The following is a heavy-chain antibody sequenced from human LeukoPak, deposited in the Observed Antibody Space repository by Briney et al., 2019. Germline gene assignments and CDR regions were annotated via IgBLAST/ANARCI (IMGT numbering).Heavy chain of an antibody. V-gene: IGHV5-51*01. CDR2: IYPGNSDT. CDR3: ARRAGNSGYFSDAFDI. J-gene: IGHJ3*02. D-gene: IGHD3-22*01. CDR1: GYDFTSYW. Sequence: GESLKISCKASGYDFTSYWIGWVRQMPGKGLEWMGIIYPGNSDTRYSPSFQGQVTISADGSITTAYLQWSSLKASDTAMFYCARRAGNSGYFSDAFDIWGQGTMVTVSS.